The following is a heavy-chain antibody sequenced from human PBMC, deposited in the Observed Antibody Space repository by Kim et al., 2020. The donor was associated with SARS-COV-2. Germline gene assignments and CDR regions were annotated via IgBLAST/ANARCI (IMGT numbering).Heavy chain of an antibody. D-gene: IGHD3-10*01. CDR1: GGSFSGFY. J-gene: IGHJ2*01. CDR3: ARRLSNTSGSGRHYCDL. V-gene: IGHV4-34*01. Sequence: SETLSLTCAVYGGSFSGFYWSWIRQPPGRGLEWIGEINHSGRTNYNPSLKSRGTISVDTSKNQFSLTLTSVTAADTAVYYCARRLSNTSGSGRHYCDLWG. CDR2: INHSGRT.